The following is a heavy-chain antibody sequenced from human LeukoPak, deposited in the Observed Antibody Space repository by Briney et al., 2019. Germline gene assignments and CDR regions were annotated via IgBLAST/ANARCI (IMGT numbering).Heavy chain of an antibody. CDR2: ISDDGSRQ. CDR1: GFTFSNYA. D-gene: IGHD1-7*01. J-gene: IGHJ4*02. CDR3: ARDAGTTGPIDY. V-gene: IGHV3-30-3*01. Sequence: GRSLRLSCAATGFTFSNYAIHWGRQAPGKGLEWVAFISDDGSRQHYADSVKGRFTISRDNSKNTLNLQMNSLRSDDTAVYYCARDAGTTGPIDYWGQGTLVTVSS.